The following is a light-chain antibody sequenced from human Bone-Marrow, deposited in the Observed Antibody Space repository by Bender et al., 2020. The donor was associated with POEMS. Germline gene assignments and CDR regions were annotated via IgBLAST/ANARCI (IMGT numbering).Light chain of an antibody. CDR3: CSYVGSSSVV. CDR1: NNDVRSYNF. Sequence: QSALTQPASVSGSPGQSITISCTGTNNDVRSYNFVSWYQQYPGKAPKLIIYGVTERPSGVSNRFSASNSGNTASLTISGLQAEDEADYYCCSYVGSSSVVFGGGTKLTVL. CDR2: GVT. J-gene: IGLJ2*01. V-gene: IGLV2-23*02.